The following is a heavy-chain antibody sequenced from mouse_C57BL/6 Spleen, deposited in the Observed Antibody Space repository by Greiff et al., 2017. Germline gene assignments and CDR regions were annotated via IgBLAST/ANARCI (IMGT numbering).Heavy chain of an antibody. Sequence: QVQLQQPGAELVKPGASVKMSCKASGYTFTSSWLTWVKQRPGQGLAWIGDIYPGSGSTNYNEKFKSKATLTVDTSSSTAYMQLSSLTSEDSAVYYCARKGTGIPFAYWGQGTLVTVSA. CDR3: ARKGTGIPFAY. V-gene: IGHV1-55*01. CDR1: GYTFTSSW. D-gene: IGHD4-1*01. CDR2: IYPGSGST. J-gene: IGHJ3*01.